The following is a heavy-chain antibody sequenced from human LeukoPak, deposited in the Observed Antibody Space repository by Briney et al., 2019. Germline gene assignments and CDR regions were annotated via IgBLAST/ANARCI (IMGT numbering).Heavy chain of an antibody. Sequence: GGSLRLSCAASGFTFSSYAMSWVRQAPGKGLEWVSGISGSGGSTYYADSVKGRFTISRDNSKNTLYLQMNSLSAEDTAVYYCAKDLKYQLLFGDAFDIWGQGTMVTVSS. CDR1: GFTFSSYA. CDR2: ISGSGGST. D-gene: IGHD2-2*01. V-gene: IGHV3-23*01. CDR3: AKDLKYQLLFGDAFDI. J-gene: IGHJ3*02.